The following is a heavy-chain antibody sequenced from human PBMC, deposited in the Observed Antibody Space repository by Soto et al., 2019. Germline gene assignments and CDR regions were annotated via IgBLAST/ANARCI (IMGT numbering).Heavy chain of an antibody. CDR2: ISGGGGSI. V-gene: IGHV3-23*01. CDR1: GFTFSLYA. J-gene: IGHJ5*02. Sequence: EVQLLEAGGGLVQPGGSLRLSCSASGFTASGFTFSLYAMNWVRRAPGKGLEWVSSISGGGGSIYYADSVKGRFTVSRDNSKNIVYLPMNSLRDDDTAVYYCAKGQDIPIFAHFDPWGPGTLVTVYS. D-gene: IGHD3-3*01. CDR3: AKGQDIPIFAHFDP.